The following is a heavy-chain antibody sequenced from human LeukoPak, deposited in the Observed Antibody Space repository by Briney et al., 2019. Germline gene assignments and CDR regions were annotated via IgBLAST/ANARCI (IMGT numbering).Heavy chain of an antibody. V-gene: IGHV3-33*06. Sequence: GSLSLSCAASGFPFSTYGVHWVRQAPGKGLEWVALIWYDGSDKYYADSVKGRFTISRDNSKNTLCLQMNSLRAEDTAVYYCAKARTPVTSYFDKWGQGTLVTVSS. CDR2: IWYDGSDK. CDR1: GFPFSTYG. J-gene: IGHJ4*02. CDR3: AKARTPVTSYFDK. D-gene: IGHD4-23*01.